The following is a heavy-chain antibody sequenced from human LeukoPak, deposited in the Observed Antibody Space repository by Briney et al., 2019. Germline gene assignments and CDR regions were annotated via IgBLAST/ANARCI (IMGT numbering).Heavy chain of an antibody. CDR2: IYLNDDK. CDR3: AHRPLGYCSSTSCSYFDY. J-gene: IGHJ4*02. D-gene: IGHD2-2*01. V-gene: IGHV2-5*01. CDR1: GFSLSTSGVG. Sequence: SGPTLVKPTQTLTLTCTFSGFSLSTSGVGVGWIRQPPGKALEWLALIYLNDDKRYSPSLKSRLTITKDTSKNQVVLTMTNMDPVDTATYYCAHRPLGYCSSTSCSYFDYWGQGTLVTVSS.